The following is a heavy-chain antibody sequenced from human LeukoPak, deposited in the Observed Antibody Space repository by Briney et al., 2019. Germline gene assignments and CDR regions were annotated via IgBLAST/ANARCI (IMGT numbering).Heavy chain of an antibody. Sequence: ASVKVSCKASGGTFSSYTISWVRQAPAQGLEWMGWIKPKSGATAYAQKFQGRVTMTRDTAINTAYLELSSLTSDDTAVYYCARVREWEEISGAIPDYFDYWGQGTPITVSS. D-gene: IGHD3-3*01. V-gene: IGHV1-2*02. CDR1: GGTFSSYT. CDR3: ARVREWEEISGAIPDYFDY. CDR2: IKPKSGAT. J-gene: IGHJ4*02.